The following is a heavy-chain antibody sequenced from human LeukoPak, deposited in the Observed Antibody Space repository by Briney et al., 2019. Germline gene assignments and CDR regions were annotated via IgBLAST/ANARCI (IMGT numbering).Heavy chain of an antibody. Sequence: ASVKVSCKASGYTFIDYYIHWVRQAPGQGLEWMGRINPNSGDSNYAQNLQGRVTMTRNTSISTAYMELSRLRSDDTAVYYCARDLPSTSNWELDFWGQGTLVTVSS. CDR2: INPNSGDS. CDR3: ARDLPSTSNWELDF. CDR1: GYTFIDYY. V-gene: IGHV1-2*06. D-gene: IGHD7-27*01. J-gene: IGHJ4*02.